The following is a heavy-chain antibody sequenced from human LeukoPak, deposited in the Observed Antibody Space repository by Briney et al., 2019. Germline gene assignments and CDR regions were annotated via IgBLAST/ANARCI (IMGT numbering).Heavy chain of an antibody. CDR3: AKDIRPHSSTVTHFDY. J-gene: IGHJ4*02. V-gene: IGHV3-30*18. CDR2: ISHDGINT. D-gene: IGHD4-17*01. Sequence: GGSLRLSCAASGFTFSNYAMHWVRQDSGRGLDWVAVISHDGINTYYADSVKGRFAISRDNSKNTLYLQMNSLRSEDTAVYYCAKDIRPHSSTVTHFDYWGQGTLVTVSS. CDR1: GFTFSNYA.